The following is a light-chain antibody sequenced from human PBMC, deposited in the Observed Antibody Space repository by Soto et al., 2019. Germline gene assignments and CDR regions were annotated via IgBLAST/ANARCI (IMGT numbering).Light chain of an antibody. CDR3: QHRTSRYT. V-gene: IGKV3-11*01. J-gene: IGKJ2*01. CDR1: QSVNSY. Sequence: EIVLTQSPATLSLSPGERATLSCTASQSVNSYLAWYQHRPGQAPRLLIYDTFNRATGVPARFSGSGSGTDFTLTISSLAPEDFAVYYCQHRTSRYTFGQGTKVETK. CDR2: DTF.